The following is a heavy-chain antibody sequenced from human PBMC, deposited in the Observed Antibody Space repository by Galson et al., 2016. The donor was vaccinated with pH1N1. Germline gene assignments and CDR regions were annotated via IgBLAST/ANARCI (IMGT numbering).Heavy chain of an antibody. V-gene: IGHV3-64*02. D-gene: IGHD2-15*01. J-gene: IGHJ4*02. CDR3: TRDAEGYSDFDY. CDR1: GFTFNNYA. CDR2: IGSNERTT. Sequence: SLRLSCAASGFTFNNYAMFWVRQAPGKGLEYVSVIGSNERTTYYADSVNGRFTISRDNSKNTVYLQMGSLRAEDMAVFYCTRDAEGYSDFDYWGQGTLVTVSS.